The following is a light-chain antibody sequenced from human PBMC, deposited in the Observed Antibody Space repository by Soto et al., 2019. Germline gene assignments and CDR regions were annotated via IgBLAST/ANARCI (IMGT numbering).Light chain of an antibody. V-gene: IGLV1-51*01. CDR1: SSNIGNNY. CDR3: RTWDSSLSAVV. Sequence: QSVLTQPPSVSAAPGQKVTISCSGSSSNIGNNYVSWYQQLPGTAPKLLIYDNNKRPSGIPDRFSGSKSGTSATLGITGLQTVDEADYYCRTWDSSLSAVVFGGGTKLTVL. J-gene: IGLJ2*01. CDR2: DNN.